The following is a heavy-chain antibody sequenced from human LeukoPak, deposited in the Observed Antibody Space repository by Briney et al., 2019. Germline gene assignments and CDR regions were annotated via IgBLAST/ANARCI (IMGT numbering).Heavy chain of an antibody. CDR2: IRYDGSNK. D-gene: IGHD3-22*01. V-gene: IGHV3-30*02. J-gene: IGHJ6*02. CDR1: GSTFSSYG. Sequence: GGSLRLSCAASGSTFSSYGMHWVRQAPGKGLEWVAFIRYDGSNKYYADSVKGRFTISRDNSKNTLYLQMNSLRAEDTAVYYCARDSRLYYGMDIWGQGTTVTVSS. CDR3: ARDSRLYYGMDI.